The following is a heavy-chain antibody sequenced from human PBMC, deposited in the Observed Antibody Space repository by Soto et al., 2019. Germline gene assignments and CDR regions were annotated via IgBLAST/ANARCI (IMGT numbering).Heavy chain of an antibody. CDR1: GGSISSSSYY. V-gene: IGHV4-39*01. CDR2: IYYSGST. Sequence: QLQLQESGPGLVKPSETLSLTCTVSGGSISSSSYYWGWIRQPPGKGLEWIGSIYYSGSTYYNPSLKRRATISVDPSKNQFSLKLTSVTAAATAVYYCARANDYGDLIDYWGQGTLVTVSS. CDR3: ARANDYGDLIDY. D-gene: IGHD4-17*01. J-gene: IGHJ4*02.